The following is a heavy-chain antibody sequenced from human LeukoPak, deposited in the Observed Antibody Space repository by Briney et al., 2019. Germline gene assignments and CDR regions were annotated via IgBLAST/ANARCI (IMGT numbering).Heavy chain of an antibody. Sequence: PGGSLRLSCAASGFTFGSYSMNWVRQAPGKGLEWVSSISSNSSYIYYADSVKGRFTISRDNAKNSLYLQMNSLRAEDTAVYYCARQKYYDILTATNYYFDYWGQGTLVTVSS. J-gene: IGHJ4*02. D-gene: IGHD3-9*01. V-gene: IGHV3-21*01. CDR1: GFTFGSYS. CDR3: ARQKYYDILTATNYYFDY. CDR2: ISSNSSYI.